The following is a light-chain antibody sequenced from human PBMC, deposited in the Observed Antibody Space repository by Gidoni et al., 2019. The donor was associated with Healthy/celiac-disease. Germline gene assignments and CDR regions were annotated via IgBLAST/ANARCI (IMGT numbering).Light chain of an antibody. CDR3: QQRSNWPFT. Sequence: DIVLTQSPATLSLSPGEIATLSCRASQSVSRYLAWYQQKPGQAPRLLIYDASNGATGIPARFSGSGSGTDFTLNISSLEPEDFAVYYCQQRSNWPFTFGGGTKVEIK. CDR2: DAS. V-gene: IGKV3-11*01. CDR1: QSVSRY. J-gene: IGKJ4*01.